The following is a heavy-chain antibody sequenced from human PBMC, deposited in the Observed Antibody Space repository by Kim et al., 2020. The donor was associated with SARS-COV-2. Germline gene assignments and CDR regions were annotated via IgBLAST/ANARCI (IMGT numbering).Heavy chain of an antibody. CDR3: ARGEDRIGSFFFDY. J-gene: IGHJ4*02. CDR1: DVSISNHY. CDR2: VSTDGRT. Sequence: SETLSLTCTVSDVSISNHYWNWIRQSAGGGLEWIGRVSTDGRTNYNPSLKSRISMSVDTSKNQYSLKLTSMTDADTAVYYCARGEDRIGSFFFDYWGQG. D-gene: IGHD1-26*01. V-gene: IGHV4-4*07.